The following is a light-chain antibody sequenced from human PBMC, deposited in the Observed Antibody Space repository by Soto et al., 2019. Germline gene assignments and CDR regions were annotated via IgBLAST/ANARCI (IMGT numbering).Light chain of an antibody. CDR2: GAS. J-gene: IGKJ1*01. CDR3: QQYNNWLWT. CDR1: QSVSSN. V-gene: IGKV3-15*01. Sequence: EIVMTQSPATLSVSPGERATLSCRASQSVSSNLAWYQQKPGQAPRLLIYGASTRVTGIPVRFSGSGSGTEFTLTISSLQSEDFAVYYCQQYNNWLWTFGQGTKVEIK.